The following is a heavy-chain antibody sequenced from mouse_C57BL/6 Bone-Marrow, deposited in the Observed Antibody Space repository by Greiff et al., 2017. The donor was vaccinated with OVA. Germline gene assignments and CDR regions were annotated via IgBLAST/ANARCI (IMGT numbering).Heavy chain of an antibody. CDR1: GFTFSSYA. V-gene: IGHV5-9-1*02. J-gene: IGHJ1*03. D-gene: IGHD2-3*01. Sequence: EVQGVESGEGLVKPGGSLKLSCAASGFTFSSYAMSWVRQTPEKRLEWVAYISSGGDYIYYADTVKGRFTISRDNARNTLYLQMSSLKSEDTAMYYCTREGIYDGYYWYFDVWGTGTTVTVSS. CDR3: TREGIYDGYYWYFDV. CDR2: ISSGGDYI.